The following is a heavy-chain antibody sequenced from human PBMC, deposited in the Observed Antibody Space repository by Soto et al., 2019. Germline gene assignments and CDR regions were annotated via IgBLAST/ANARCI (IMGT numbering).Heavy chain of an antibody. CDR3: ARDAYRSGRVCYQFGNDV. V-gene: IGHV1-69*05. CDR2: IIPFFGTA. D-gene: IGHD6-19*01. CDR1: GCTFSSYA. J-gene: IGHJ6*02. Sequence: ASVKVSCKASGCTFSSYAIIWVRQAPGQGLEWMGWIIPFFGTANYAQKFQGRVTITTDTSTSTAYMELSSLRSDDTAVYYFARDAYRSGRVCYQFGNDVWGQGAPVTVSS.